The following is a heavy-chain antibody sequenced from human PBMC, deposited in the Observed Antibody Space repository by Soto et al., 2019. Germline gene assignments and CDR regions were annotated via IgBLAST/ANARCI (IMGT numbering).Heavy chain of an antibody. Sequence: QVQLVQSGAEVKKPGASVKVSCKASGYTFTSYAMHWVRQAPGQRLEWMGWINAGNGNTKYSQKFQGRVTITRDTSASKAYMELSSLRSEDTAVYYCARPENYYDSSGYYPSDAFDIWGQGTMVTVSS. V-gene: IGHV1-3*01. D-gene: IGHD3-22*01. CDR2: INAGNGNT. CDR3: ARPENYYDSSGYYPSDAFDI. CDR1: GYTFTSYA. J-gene: IGHJ3*02.